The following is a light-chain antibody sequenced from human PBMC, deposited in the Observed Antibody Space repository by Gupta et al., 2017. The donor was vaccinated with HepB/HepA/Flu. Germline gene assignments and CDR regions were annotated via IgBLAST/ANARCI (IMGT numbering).Light chain of an antibody. V-gene: IGKV1-39*01. CDR3: LQTYSTPLT. CDR2: SVS. J-gene: IGKJ4*01. Sequence: DIQMTQSPSSLSASVGDRVTITCRASQSISSYLNWYQQKAGRAPEVLIYSVSRLESGVPRRFSGSGSGTDFTLTISSLQPEDFATYFCLQTYSTPLTFGGGTKVGIK. CDR1: QSISSY.